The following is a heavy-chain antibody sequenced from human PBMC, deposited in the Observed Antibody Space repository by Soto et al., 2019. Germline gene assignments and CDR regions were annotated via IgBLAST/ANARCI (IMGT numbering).Heavy chain of an antibody. D-gene: IGHD5-12*01. CDR1: GGSISSYY. V-gene: IGHV4-59*01. CDR2: IYYSGST. Sequence: PETLPVTCSGSGGSISSYYWSWIRQSPGKVLEWIGYIYYSGSTNYNPSLNSRVTISVDTSKNQFSLKLRSVPAADTAVYYCARFSVRYGGYVDYFDYWGQGTIVTVS. CDR3: ARFSVRYGGYVDYFDY. J-gene: IGHJ4*02.